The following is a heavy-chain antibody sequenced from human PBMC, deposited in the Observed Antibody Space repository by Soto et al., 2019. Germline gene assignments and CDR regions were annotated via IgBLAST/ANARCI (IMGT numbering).Heavy chain of an antibody. CDR1: CDSIYTYY. Sequence: SETLSLTCTVSCDSIYTYYWSWIRQPQGKGLEWIGYIYYDGSTSYNPSLRSRVTISVDTSKNQFSLILSSVTSADTAVYYCARDQLSSGLYVWFDPWGQGTLVPVSS. V-gene: IGHV4-59*01. D-gene: IGHD6-25*01. J-gene: IGHJ5*02. CDR3: ARDQLSSGLYVWFDP. CDR2: IYYDGST.